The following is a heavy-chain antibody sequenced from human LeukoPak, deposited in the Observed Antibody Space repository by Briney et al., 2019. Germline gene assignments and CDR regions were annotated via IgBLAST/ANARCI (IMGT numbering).Heavy chain of an antibody. CDR2: ISSSGSTI. V-gene: IGHV3-48*03. CDR3: ARAGYCSGTSCPSHYYYGMDV. CDR1: GFTFSSYE. Sequence: PGGSLRLSCAASGFTFSSYEMNWVRQAPGKGLEWVSYISSSGSTIYYADSVKGRFTISRDNAKNSLYLQVNSLRAEDTAVYYCARAGYCSGTSCPSHYYYGMDVWGKGTTVTVSS. J-gene: IGHJ6*04. D-gene: IGHD2-2*01.